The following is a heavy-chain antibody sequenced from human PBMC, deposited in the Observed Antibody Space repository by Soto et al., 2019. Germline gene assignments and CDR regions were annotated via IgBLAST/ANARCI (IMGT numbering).Heavy chain of an antibody. Sequence: ASVKVSCKASGYIFINYGITWVRQAPGQGLEWMGWISGYNGNTKYADKLQGRVTMTTDTSTTTAYTELRSLRSDDTAVYYCARDEVPAANWLDRWGQGTLVTVSS. CDR3: ARDEVPAANWLDR. J-gene: IGHJ5*02. CDR1: GYIFINYG. D-gene: IGHD2-2*01. CDR2: ISGYNGNT. V-gene: IGHV1-18*01.